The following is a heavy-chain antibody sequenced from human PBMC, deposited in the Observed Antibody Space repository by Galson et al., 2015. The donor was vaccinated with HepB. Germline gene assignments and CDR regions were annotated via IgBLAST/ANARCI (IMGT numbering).Heavy chain of an antibody. Sequence: PALVKPTQPLTLTCTFSGFSLSTTGMCVSWIRQPPGKALEWLARIDWDDDRYFIPSLKTRLTISKDTSKNQVVLPMTNMDPLDTATYFCARTVTREGGSSYRPLDYWGQGTLVPGSS. J-gene: IGHJ4*02. D-gene: IGHD2-15*01. CDR2: IDWDDDR. V-gene: IGHV2-70*11. CDR1: GFSLSTTGMC. CDR3: ARTVTREGGSSYRPLDY.